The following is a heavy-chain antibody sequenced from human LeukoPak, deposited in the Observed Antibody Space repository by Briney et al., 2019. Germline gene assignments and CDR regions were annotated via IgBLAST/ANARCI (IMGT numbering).Heavy chain of an antibody. CDR2: SRNKADSYTT. V-gene: IGHV3-72*01. J-gene: IGHJ4*02. Sequence: GGSLRLSCAASGFTFSDHYMDWVRQAPGKGLEWVGRSRNKADSYTTEHAASVKGRFTISRDDSKNLLYLQMNSLRAEDTAVYYCAKGLSRELLSDFDYWGQGTLVTVSS. CDR1: GFTFSDHY. D-gene: IGHD1-26*01. CDR3: AKGLSRELLSDFDY.